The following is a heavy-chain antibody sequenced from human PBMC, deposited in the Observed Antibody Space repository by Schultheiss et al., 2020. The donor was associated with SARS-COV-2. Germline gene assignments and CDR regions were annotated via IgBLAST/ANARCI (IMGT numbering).Heavy chain of an antibody. Sequence: GGSLRLSCAASGFTFSSYAMHWVRQATGKGLEWVSSISSSSSYIYYADSVKGRFTISRDNSKNTLYLQMNSLRAEDTAVYYCARVAKLVYSSSSLVPGWFDPWGQGTLVTVSS. CDR3: ARVAKLVYSSSSLVPGWFDP. J-gene: IGHJ5*02. CDR1: GFTFSSYA. D-gene: IGHD6-6*01. V-gene: IGHV3-21*01. CDR2: ISSSSSYI.